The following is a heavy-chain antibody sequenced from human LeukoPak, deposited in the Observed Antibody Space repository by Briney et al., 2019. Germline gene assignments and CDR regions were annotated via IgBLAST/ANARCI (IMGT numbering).Heavy chain of an antibody. CDR1: GGSVSSGSYY. V-gene: IGHV4-61*01. CDR3: ARVLPTVDAFDI. CDR2: IYYSGST. D-gene: IGHD1-26*01. J-gene: IGHJ3*02. Sequence: SETLSLTCTVSGGSVSSGSYYWSWIRQPPGKGLEWIGYIYYSGSTNYNPSLKSRVTISVDTSKSQLSVKLSSVTAADTAVYYCARVLPTVDAFDIWGQGTRVIVSS.